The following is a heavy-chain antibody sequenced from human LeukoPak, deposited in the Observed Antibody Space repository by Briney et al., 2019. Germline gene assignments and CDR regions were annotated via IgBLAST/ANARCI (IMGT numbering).Heavy chain of an antibody. J-gene: IGHJ4*02. Sequence: PGGSLRLSCVGSGFIFSNYAMNWVRQAPGKGLEGVSTISAAGDVTYHADSVKGRFTISRDNSKNKLFMQMNSLRAEDTAVYYCAKKRGVTGDYFDYWGQGTLVTVSS. V-gene: IGHV3-23*01. CDR1: GFIFSNYA. CDR2: ISAAGDVT. CDR3: AKKRGVTGDYFDY. D-gene: IGHD2-21*02.